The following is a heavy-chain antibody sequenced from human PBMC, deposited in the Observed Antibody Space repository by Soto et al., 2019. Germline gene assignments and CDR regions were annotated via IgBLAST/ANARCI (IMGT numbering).Heavy chain of an antibody. CDR1: GGPFSGYS. CDR2: INHGGTT. J-gene: IGHJ4*02. CDR3: ASTEKDCSGGSCQSRGFDN. D-gene: IGHD2-15*01. Sequence: PSETLSLTCAVYGGPFSGYSWNWIRQPPGKGLEWIGEINHGGTTSYSPSLKSRVTLSVDASKNQFSLKLTSVTAADTAIYYCASTEKDCSGGSCQSRGFDNWGQGTLVTVS. V-gene: IGHV4-34*01.